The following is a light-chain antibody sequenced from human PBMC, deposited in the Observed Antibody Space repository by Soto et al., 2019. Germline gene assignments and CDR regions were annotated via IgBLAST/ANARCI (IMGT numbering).Light chain of an antibody. CDR1: SSNIGAGYD. V-gene: IGLV1-40*01. J-gene: IGLJ3*02. Sequence: QSVLTQPPSVSGAPGQRVTITCTGSSSNIGAGYDVHWYQQLPGTAPKLLISGNSNRPSGVPDRFSGSKSGTSASLAITGLQHEDEADYYCQSYDSSLSGWVFGGGTKVTVL. CDR3: QSYDSSLSGWV. CDR2: GNS.